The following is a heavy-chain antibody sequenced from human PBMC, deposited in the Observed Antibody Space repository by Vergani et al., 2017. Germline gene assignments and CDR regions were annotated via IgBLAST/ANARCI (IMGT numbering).Heavy chain of an antibody. J-gene: IGHJ4*02. D-gene: IGHD3-16*02. CDR2: IKQDGSEK. CDR1: GFTFSSYG. Sequence: VQLVESGGGVVQPGRSLRLSCAASGFTFSSYGMHWVRQAPGKGLEWVANIKQDGSEKYYVDSVKGRFTISRDNAKNSLYLQMNSLRAEDTAVYYCARGDDYVWGSYRLDYWGQGTLVTVSS. V-gene: IGHV3-7*01. CDR3: ARGDDYVWGSYRLDY.